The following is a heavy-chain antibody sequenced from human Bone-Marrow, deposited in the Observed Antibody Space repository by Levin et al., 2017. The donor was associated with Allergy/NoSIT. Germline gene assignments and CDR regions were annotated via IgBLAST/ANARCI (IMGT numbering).Heavy chain of an antibody. Sequence: PEASVKVSCKSSGFTFTGYYIHWVRHIPGKGLEWMGRTTPSGDSVYAQKFQGRVTMTRDTSITTAYMELSGLTFDDTAMYYCARKGMWGDDAFDFWGQGTLVIASS. CDR1: GFTFTGYY. V-gene: IGHV1-2*06. D-gene: IGHD3-10*01. CDR3: ARKGMWGDDAFDF. J-gene: IGHJ3*01. CDR2: TTPSGDS.